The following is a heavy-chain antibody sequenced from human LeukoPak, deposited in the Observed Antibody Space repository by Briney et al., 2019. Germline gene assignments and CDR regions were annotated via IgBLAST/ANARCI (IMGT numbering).Heavy chain of an antibody. CDR2: ISGSGGST. V-gene: IGHV3-23*01. CDR3: AKDSCGSNSCFWDY. D-gene: IGHD2-2*01. CDR1: GFTFSSYA. J-gene: IGHJ4*02. Sequence: GGSLKLSCAASGFTFSSYAMSWVRQAPGKGLEWVSAISGSGGSTYYADSVKGRFTISRDNSKSTLYLQMNSLRAEDTAIYYCAKDSCGSNSCFWDYWGQGTLVTVSS.